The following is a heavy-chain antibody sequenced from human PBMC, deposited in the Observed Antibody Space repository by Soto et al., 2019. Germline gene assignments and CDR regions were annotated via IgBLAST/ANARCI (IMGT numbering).Heavy chain of an antibody. CDR3: AILRGYLDY. CDR1: GGSISSSSYY. D-gene: IGHD2-15*01. CDR2: IYYSGST. J-gene: IGHJ4*02. V-gene: IGHV4-39*01. Sequence: SETLSLTCTVSGGSISSSSYYWGWIRQPPGKGLEWIGSIYYSGSTYYNPSLESRVTISVDTSKNQFSLKLSSVTAADTAVYYCAILRGYLDYWGQGTLVTVSS.